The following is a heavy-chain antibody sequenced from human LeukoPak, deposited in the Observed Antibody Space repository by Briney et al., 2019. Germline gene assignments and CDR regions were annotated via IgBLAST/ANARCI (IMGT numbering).Heavy chain of an antibody. CDR2: INGSDSST. CDR1: GFTFTYFT. V-gene: IGHV3-23*01. J-gene: IGHJ4*02. D-gene: IGHD6-19*01. CDR3: ARVSALRSSGWFGVFDF. Sequence: PGGSLRLSCAASGFTFTYFTMTWVRQAPGKGLEWVSGINGSDSSTYSADSVKGRFTISRDDSQNTLYLHMNSLRAEDTAIYYCARVSALRSSGWFGVFDFWGQGTQVTVSS.